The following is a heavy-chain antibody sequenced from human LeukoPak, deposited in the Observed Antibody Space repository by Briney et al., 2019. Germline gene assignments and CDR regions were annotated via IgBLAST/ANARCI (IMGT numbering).Heavy chain of an antibody. J-gene: IGHJ4*02. Sequence: GGSLRLSCAASGFTFSSYGMHWVRQAPGKGLEWVVVIWYDGSNKYYADSVKGRFTISRDNSKNTLYLQMNSLRAEDTAVYYCARGLASYYYGSGRPTPLDYWGQGTLVTVSS. D-gene: IGHD3-10*01. CDR1: GFTFSSYG. CDR2: IWYDGSNK. V-gene: IGHV3-33*01. CDR3: ARGLASYYYGSGRPTPLDY.